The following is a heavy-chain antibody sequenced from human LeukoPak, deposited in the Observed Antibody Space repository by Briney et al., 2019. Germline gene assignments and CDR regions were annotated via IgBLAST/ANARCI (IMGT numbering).Heavy chain of an antibody. CDR3: TREPPSTGYYDY. Sequence: ASVKVSCKASGYSLTSYFMHWVRQAPGQGLEWMGVINPSGDGATYTQKFQGRVTMTRDMSTSTGFMELTSLRSEDTAVYFCTREPPSTGYYDYWGQGTLVTVSS. J-gene: IGHJ4*02. V-gene: IGHV1-46*01. CDR1: GYSLTSYF. CDR2: INPSGDGA. D-gene: IGHD1-1*01.